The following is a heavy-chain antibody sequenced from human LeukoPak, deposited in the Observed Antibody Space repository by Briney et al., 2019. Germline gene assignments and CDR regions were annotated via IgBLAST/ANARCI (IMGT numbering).Heavy chain of an antibody. CDR2: IYPRDGST. V-gene: IGHV1-46*01. CDR3: ARDQEGFDY. Sequence: GASVKVSCKASGYTFTNNYLHWVRQAPGQGLEWMRMIYPRDGSTSYAQNFQGRVTVTRDTSTTTVHMELRGLRSEDTAVYYCARDQEGFDYWGQGTVVTVSS. J-gene: IGHJ4*02. CDR1: GYTFTNNY.